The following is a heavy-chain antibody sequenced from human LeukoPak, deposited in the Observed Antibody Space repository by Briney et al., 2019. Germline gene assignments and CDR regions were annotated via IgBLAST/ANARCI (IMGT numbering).Heavy chain of an antibody. Sequence: ASVKVSCKASGYTFTSYGISWVRQAPGQGLEWMGWISAYNGNTNYAQKLQGRVTMTTDTSTSTAYMELRSLRSDDTAVYYCARGAAMGYWGQGTLVTVSSDVWGKGTTVTVSS. D-gene: IGHD2-2*01. CDR1: GYTFTSYG. J-gene: IGHJ6*04. CDR3: ARGAAMGYWGQGTLVTVSSDV. V-gene: IGHV1-18*01. CDR2: ISAYNGNT.